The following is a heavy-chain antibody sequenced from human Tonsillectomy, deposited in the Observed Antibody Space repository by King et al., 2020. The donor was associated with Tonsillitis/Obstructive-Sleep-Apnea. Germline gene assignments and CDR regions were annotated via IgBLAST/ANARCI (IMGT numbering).Heavy chain of an antibody. Sequence: VQLVESGAEVRKPGESLRISCKGSGNRITSYWSSWVRQMPGKGLEWMGRIDPSDSYTNYSPSFQCHVTISADRAISTAYLQGSSLKASDTAMYYCATEVGYCSGGSCHYYYMDVWGKGTTVTVSS. J-gene: IGHJ6*03. CDR1: GNRITSYW. D-gene: IGHD2-15*01. CDR3: ATEVGYCSGGSCHYYYMDV. CDR2: IDPSDSYT. V-gene: IGHV5-10-1*01.